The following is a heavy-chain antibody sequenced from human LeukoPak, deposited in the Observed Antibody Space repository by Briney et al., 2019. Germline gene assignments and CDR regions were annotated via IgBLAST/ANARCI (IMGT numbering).Heavy chain of an antibody. V-gene: IGHV5-51*01. CDR1: GYSFTNYW. Sequence: GESLKISCKGSGYSFTNYWIGWVRQMTGKGLEWIGIIYPGDSDTRYTPSFQGQVTISADRSISSAYLQWSSLKASDTAIYYCARPKSSSWSGFDYWGQGTLVTVSS. CDR2: IYPGDSDT. J-gene: IGHJ4*02. CDR3: ARPKSSSWSGFDY. D-gene: IGHD6-13*01.